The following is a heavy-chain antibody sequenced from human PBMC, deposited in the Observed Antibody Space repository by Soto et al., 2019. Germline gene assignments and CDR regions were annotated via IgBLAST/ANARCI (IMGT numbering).Heavy chain of an antibody. D-gene: IGHD3-16*02. CDR2: ISGSSSYT. J-gene: IGHJ4*02. Sequence: GGSLRLSCAASGFTFSSYSMNWVRQAPGKGLEGVSSISGSSSYTYYADSVKGRFTISRDNAKNTLYLQMNSLRAEDTAVYYCARGYTFGGVITDYWGQGTLVTVSS. CDR3: ARGYTFGGVITDY. CDR1: GFTFSSYS. V-gene: IGHV3-21*04.